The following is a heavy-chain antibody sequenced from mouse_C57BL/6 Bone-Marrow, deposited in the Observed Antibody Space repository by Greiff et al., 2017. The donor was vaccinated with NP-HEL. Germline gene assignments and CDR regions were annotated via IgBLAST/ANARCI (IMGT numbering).Heavy chain of an antibody. CDR2: IDPSDSYT. CDR3: ARGLLWLRRGLDY. V-gene: IGHV1-69*01. J-gene: IGHJ4*01. Sequence: VQLQQPGAELVMPGASVKLSCKASGYTFTSYWMHWVKQRPGQGLEWIGEIDPSDSYTNYNQKFKGKSTLTVDKSSSTAYMQLSSLTSEDSAVYYCARGLLWLRRGLDYWGQGTSVTVSS. D-gene: IGHD2-9*01. CDR1: GYTFTSYW.